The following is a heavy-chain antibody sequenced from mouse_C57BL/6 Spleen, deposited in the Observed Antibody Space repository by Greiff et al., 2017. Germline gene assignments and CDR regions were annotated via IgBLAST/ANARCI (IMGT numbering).Heavy chain of an antibody. Sequence: QVQLKESGPGLVQPSQSLSITCTVSGFSLTSYGVHWVRQSPGKGLEWLGVIWSGGSTDYNAAFISRLSISKDNSKSQVFFKMNSLQADDTAIYYCASSPVFAYWGQGTLVTVSA. CDR1: GFSLTSYG. CDR2: IWSGGST. J-gene: IGHJ3*01. CDR3: ASSPVFAY. V-gene: IGHV2-2*01.